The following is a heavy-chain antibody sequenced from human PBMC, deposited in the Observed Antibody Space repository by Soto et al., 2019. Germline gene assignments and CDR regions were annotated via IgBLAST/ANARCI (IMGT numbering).Heavy chain of an antibody. CDR2: INHSGST. CDR1: GGSFSGYY. V-gene: IGHV4-34*01. D-gene: IGHD3-22*01. J-gene: IGHJ5*02. CDR3: ARPRLAGDISSYYYH. Sequence: QVQLQQWGAGLLKPSESLSLTCAVYGGSFSGYYWSWIRQPPGKGLEWIGEINHSGSTNYNPSLKSRVTISVDTSKIQFSLKLNSVTAADTAVYYCARPRLAGDISSYYYHWGQGTLVTVSS.